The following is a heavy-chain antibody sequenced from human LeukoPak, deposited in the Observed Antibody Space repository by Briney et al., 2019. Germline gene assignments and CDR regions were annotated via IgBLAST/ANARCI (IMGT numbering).Heavy chain of an antibody. CDR2: IYSGGNT. J-gene: IGHJ4*02. Sequence: GGSLRLSCAASGFTFSSYAMSWVRQAPGRGLEWVSVIYSGGNTYYADSVKGRFTISRDNSKNTLYLQMNSLRAEDTAVYYCARDSGTTVGYFDYWGQGTLVTVSS. CDR3: ARDSGTTVGYFDY. D-gene: IGHD4-23*01. CDR1: GFTFSSYA. V-gene: IGHV3-66*01.